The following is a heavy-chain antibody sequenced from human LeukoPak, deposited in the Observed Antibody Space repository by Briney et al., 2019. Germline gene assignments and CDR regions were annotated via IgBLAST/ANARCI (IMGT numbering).Heavy chain of an antibody. D-gene: IGHD6-19*01. CDR1: GFTFTSYS. Sequence: PGGSLRLSCAASGFTFTSYSMSWVRQAPGKGLEWVSAISGSGGSTYYADSVKGRFTISRDNSKNTLYLQMNSLRAEDTAVYYCAKPRYSSGWYYFDYWGQGTLVTVSS. CDR2: ISGSGGST. V-gene: IGHV3-23*01. J-gene: IGHJ4*02. CDR3: AKPRYSSGWYYFDY.